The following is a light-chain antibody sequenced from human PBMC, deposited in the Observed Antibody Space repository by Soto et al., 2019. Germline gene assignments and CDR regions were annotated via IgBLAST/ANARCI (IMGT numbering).Light chain of an antibody. Sequence: DIVLTQSPLSLPVTPGEPASISCRSSQSLLHDNGYNYLFWYLRKPGQSPQLLIYMGSNRASGVPDRVSGSGSGSDFTLRISRVEAEDVGVYYCMQTLQTPSFGQGTKVEVK. J-gene: IGKJ1*01. V-gene: IGKV2-28*01. CDR1: QSLLHDNGYNY. CDR3: MQTLQTPS. CDR2: MGS.